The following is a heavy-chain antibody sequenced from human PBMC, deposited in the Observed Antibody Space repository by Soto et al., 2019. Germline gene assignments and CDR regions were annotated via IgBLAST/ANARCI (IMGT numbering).Heavy chain of an antibody. Sequence: SAPKLVNPTQSLTLTCSFAGFSLSTGGLSVGWIRQPPGQALEWLALINWNDDKRYSPSLKSSLTITKDTSQNQVDLTMTNMDPMDTASYYCGHRDILTAYYLYWGQGAMVTVSS. V-gene: IGHV2-5*01. CDR1: GFSLSTGGLS. CDR2: INWNDDK. D-gene: IGHD3-9*01. CDR3: GHRDILTAYYLY. J-gene: IGHJ4*02.